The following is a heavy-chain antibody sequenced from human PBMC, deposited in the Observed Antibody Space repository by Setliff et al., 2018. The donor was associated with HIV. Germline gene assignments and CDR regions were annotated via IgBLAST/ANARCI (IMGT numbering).Heavy chain of an antibody. CDR2: INHSGST. V-gene: IGHV4-34*01. Sequence: SETLSLTCAVFGGSFSGYYWSWIRQPPGKGLEWIGEINHSGSTDYNPSLKSRVTTSVDTSNNQFSLILSPVTAADTAVYYCARWHPPYGFWEEDYWGQGTLVTVSS. CDR1: GGSFSGYY. J-gene: IGHJ4*02. D-gene: IGHD3-10*01. CDR3: ARWHPPYGFWEEDY.